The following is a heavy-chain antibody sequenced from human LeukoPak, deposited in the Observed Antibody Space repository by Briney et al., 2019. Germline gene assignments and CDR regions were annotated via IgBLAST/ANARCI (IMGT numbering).Heavy chain of an antibody. J-gene: IGHJ5*02. Sequence: GGSLRLSCAASGFTFSSYSMNWVRQAPGKGLEWVSSISSSSSYIYYADSVKGRFTISRDNAKNSLYLQMNSLRAEDTAVYYCARDVDHYYDSNGNWFDPWGQGTLVTVSS. CDR2: ISSSSSYI. V-gene: IGHV3-21*01. CDR3: ARDVDHYYDSNGNWFDP. D-gene: IGHD3-22*01. CDR1: GFTFSSYS.